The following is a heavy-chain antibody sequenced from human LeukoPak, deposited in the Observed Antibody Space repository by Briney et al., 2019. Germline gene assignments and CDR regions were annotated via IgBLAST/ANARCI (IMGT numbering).Heavy chain of an antibody. CDR2: MYYRATT. Sequence: PSETLSLTCSVSGVAMRGNEYYWSWLRQAPGKGLEWIASMYYRATTFYNPSLESRVATSVDTSRNQFSLELKSVTAADTAVYFCARSYYTTSEGFSYYWFDPWGQGILVTVSS. CDR3: ARSYYTTSEGFSYYWFDP. V-gene: IGHV4-39*07. J-gene: IGHJ5*02. D-gene: IGHD3-3*01. CDR1: GVAMRGNEYY.